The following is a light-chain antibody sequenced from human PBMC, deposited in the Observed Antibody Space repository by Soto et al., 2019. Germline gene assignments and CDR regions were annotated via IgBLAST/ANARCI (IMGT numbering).Light chain of an antibody. V-gene: IGKV3-20*01. Sequence: EIVLTQSPGTLSLSPGERATLSCRASQSVSSSYLAWYQQKPGQAPRLLIYGASSRATGIPDRFSGSVAGTDFTLTISRLEPEECAVYFCQHYGSSPYTFGQGTKLEIK. CDR2: GAS. CDR1: QSVSSSY. J-gene: IGKJ2*01. CDR3: QHYGSSPYT.